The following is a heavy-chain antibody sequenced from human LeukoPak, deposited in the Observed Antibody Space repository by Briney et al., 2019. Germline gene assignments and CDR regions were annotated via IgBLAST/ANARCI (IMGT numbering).Heavy chain of an antibody. V-gene: IGHV3-7*03. CDR3: ARSVVISPSAPYIWFDP. J-gene: IGHJ5*02. D-gene: IGHD3-10*01. CDR1: GFTFSNDW. CDR2: IWQDGRDI. Sequence: GGSLRLSCAASGFTFSNDWMIWVRQAPGKGLEWVANIWQDGRDIRYVDSVRGRFTISRDNAKSLLYLQMNSLRDEDTAVYYCARSVVISPSAPYIWFDPWGQGNLVNVSS.